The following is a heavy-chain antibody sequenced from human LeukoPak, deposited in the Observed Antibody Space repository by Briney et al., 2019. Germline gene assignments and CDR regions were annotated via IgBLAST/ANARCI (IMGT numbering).Heavy chain of an antibody. V-gene: IGHV3-23*01. J-gene: IGHJ6*02. CDR3: AKVQNVDTAMVTPIDYYYYGMDV. CDR2: ISGSGGST. D-gene: IGHD5-18*01. CDR1: GFTFSMFG. Sequence: PGGSLRLSCAASGFTFSMFGMNWVRQAPGKGLEWVSAISGSGGSTYYADSVKGRFTISRDNSKNTLYLQMNSLRAEDTAVYYCAKVQNVDTAMVTPIDYYYYGMDVWGQGTTVTVSS.